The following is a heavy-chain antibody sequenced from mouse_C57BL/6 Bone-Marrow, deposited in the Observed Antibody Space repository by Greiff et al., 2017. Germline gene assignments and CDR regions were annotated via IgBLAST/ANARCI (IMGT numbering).Heavy chain of an antibody. CDR3: ARIYYGSSDNY. CDR1: GYTFTSYW. V-gene: IGHV1-64*01. D-gene: IGHD1-1*01. Sequence: QVQLQPPGAELVKPGASVKLSCKASGYTFTSYWMHWVKQRPGQGLEWIGMIHPNSGSTNYNEKFKSKATLTVDKSSSTSYRQLNSLTSEDSAVYYCARIYYGSSDNYWCQGTTLTVSS. J-gene: IGHJ2*01. CDR2: IHPNSGST.